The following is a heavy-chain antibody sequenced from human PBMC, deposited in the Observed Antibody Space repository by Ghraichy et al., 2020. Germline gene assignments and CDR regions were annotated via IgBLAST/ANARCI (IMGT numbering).Heavy chain of an antibody. V-gene: IGHV4-39*01. J-gene: IGHJ3*02. D-gene: IGHD2-21*02. CDR2: IYYSGST. CDR1: GGSISSSSYY. CDR3: ARHSAGHGGDSNDAFDI. Sequence: SETLSLTCTVSGGSISSSSYYWGWIRQPPGKGLEWIGSIYYSGSTYYNPSLKSRVTISVDTSKNQFSLKLSSVTAADTAVYYCARHSAGHGGDSNDAFDIWGQGTMVTVSS.